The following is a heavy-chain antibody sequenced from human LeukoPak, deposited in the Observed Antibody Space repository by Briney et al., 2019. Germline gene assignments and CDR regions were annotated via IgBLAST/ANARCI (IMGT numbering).Heavy chain of an antibody. CDR3: ARDLTHSESGEHWYDVHDL. CDR2: IEKNGNKK. V-gene: IGHV3-7*01. Sequence: PGGSLRLSCVASGFTLGSYWMTWVRQAPGKGLEWVANIEKNGNKKYYADSVKGRFIISRDNAKQSLYLQMNSLRAEDTAVYSCARDLTHSESGEHWYDVHDLWGQGTMVTVSS. J-gene: IGHJ3*01. CDR1: GFTLGSYW. D-gene: IGHD3-10*02.